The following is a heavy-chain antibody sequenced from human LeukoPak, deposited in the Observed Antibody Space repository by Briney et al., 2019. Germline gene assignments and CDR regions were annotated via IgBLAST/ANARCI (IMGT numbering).Heavy chain of an antibody. J-gene: IGHJ4*02. CDR1: GFTFSSYE. D-gene: IGHD1-14*01. Sequence: GGSLRLSCAASGFTFSSYEMNWVRQAPGKGLEWVSYISSSGSTIYYADSVKGRFTISRDNAKNSLYLQMNSLRGEDTAMYYCARVQGGGFRTADYWGQGTLVTVSS. CDR3: ARVQGGGFRTADY. V-gene: IGHV3-48*03. CDR2: ISSSGSTI.